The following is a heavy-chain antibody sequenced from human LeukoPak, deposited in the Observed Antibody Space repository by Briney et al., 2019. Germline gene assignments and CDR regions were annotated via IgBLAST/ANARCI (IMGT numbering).Heavy chain of an antibody. J-gene: IGHJ6*03. CDR2: IIPIFGTA. Sequence: ASVKVSCKASGGTFSSYAISWVRQAPGQGLEWMGGIIPIFGTANYAQKFQGRVTITADESTSTAYMELSSLRSEDTAVYYCARDGQAYSSSWEPYYYYYMDVWGKGTTVTVSS. D-gene: IGHD6-13*01. CDR3: ARDGQAYSSSWEPYYYYYMDV. CDR1: GGTFSSYA. V-gene: IGHV1-69*13.